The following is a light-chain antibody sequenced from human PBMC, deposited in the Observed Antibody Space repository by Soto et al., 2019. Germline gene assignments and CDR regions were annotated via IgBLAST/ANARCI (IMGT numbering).Light chain of an antibody. CDR1: QSVLYSSNNKNY. V-gene: IGKV4-1*01. Sequence: DIVMTKSPDSLAVSLGERATINCKSSQSVLYSSNNKNYLAWYQQKPGQPPKLLIYWASTRESGVPDRFSGSRSGTDFTLTISSLQAEDVAVYYCQQYYSTPLTFGPGTKVDIK. J-gene: IGKJ3*01. CDR3: QQYYSTPLT. CDR2: WAS.